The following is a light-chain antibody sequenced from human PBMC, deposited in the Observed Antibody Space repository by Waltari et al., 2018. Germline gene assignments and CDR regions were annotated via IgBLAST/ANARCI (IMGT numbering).Light chain of an antibody. CDR3: CSYAGSATPYV. CDR1: NSDVGRYNL. J-gene: IGLJ1*01. CDR2: EVT. Sequence: QSALTQPASVSGSPGQSITISCTGTNSDVGRYNLVPWYQQHPGKAPKLMIFEVTKRPSGVSNRFSGSTSGNTASLTISGLQAEDEADYYCCSYAGSATPYVFGTGTKVTVL. V-gene: IGLV2-23*02.